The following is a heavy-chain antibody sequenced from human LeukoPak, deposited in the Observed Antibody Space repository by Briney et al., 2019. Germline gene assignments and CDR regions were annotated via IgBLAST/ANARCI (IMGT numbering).Heavy chain of an antibody. CDR3: ARWEGDRDSDDY. CDR2: IWHDGSAE. V-gene: IGHV3-33*07. D-gene: IGHD1-26*01. Sequence: GGSLRLSCVASGFSFTSSGMYWVRQAPGKGLEWVAVIWHDGSAEFYADSVKGRFSISRDNSRSMVYLQMDSLRDDDTAVYYCARWEGDRDSDDYWGQGTLVTVSS. J-gene: IGHJ4*02. CDR1: GFSFTSSG.